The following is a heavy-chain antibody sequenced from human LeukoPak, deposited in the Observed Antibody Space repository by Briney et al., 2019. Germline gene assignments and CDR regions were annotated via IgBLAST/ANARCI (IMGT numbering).Heavy chain of an antibody. V-gene: IGHV4-59*01. D-gene: IGHD2-21*02. CDR2: IYYSGST. Sequence: PSETLSLTCTVSGGSISSYYWSWIRQPPGKGLEWIGYIYYSGSTNYNPSLKSRVTISVDTSKNQFSLKLSSVTAADTAVYYCARCQPGDLQAFDIWGQGTMVTVSS. CDR1: GGSISSYY. CDR3: ARCQPGDLQAFDI. J-gene: IGHJ3*02.